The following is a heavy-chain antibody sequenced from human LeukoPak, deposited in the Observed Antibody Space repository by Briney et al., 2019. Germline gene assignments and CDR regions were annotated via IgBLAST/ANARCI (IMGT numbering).Heavy chain of an antibody. Sequence: KPGESLKISCKGSGYSFTSYWIGWVRQMPGKGLEWMGIIYPGDSDTRYSPSFQGQVTISADKSTNTAYLQWSSLKASGTAMYYCARQGPDCKDNSCYFGDAFDVWGQGTMVTVSS. J-gene: IGHJ3*01. CDR1: GYSFTSYW. CDR2: IYPGDSDT. CDR3: ARQGPDCKDNSCYFGDAFDV. V-gene: IGHV5-51*01. D-gene: IGHD2-15*01.